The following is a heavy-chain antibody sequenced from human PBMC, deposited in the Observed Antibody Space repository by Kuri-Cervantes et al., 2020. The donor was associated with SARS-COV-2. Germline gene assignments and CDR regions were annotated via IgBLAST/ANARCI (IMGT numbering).Heavy chain of an antibody. CDR3: AAWGFARVGTRGPDAFDN. D-gene: IGHD1-26*01. J-gene: IGHJ3*02. Sequence: SVKVSCKASGGTFSGYAISWVRQAPGQGLEWMGRIIPILGTANYAQKFQGRVTITADKSTSTAYMELSSLRSEDTAVYYCAAWGFARVGTRGPDAFDNWGQGTMVTVSS. CDR2: IIPILGTA. CDR1: GGTFSGYA. V-gene: IGHV1-69*04.